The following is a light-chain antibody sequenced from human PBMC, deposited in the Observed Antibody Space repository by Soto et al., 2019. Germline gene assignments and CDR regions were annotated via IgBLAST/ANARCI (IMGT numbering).Light chain of an antibody. CDR1: SSNIGDIT. V-gene: IGLV1-44*01. CDR3: AAWDDSLDDYV. J-gene: IGLJ1*01. Sequence: QSVLTQPPSASGAPGQRVTISCSGSSSNIGDITVHWYQQLPGTAPKLLIYSNNKRPSGVPDRFSGSKSGTSASLAISGLQSEDEADYYCAAWDDSLDDYVFGTGTKLTVL. CDR2: SNN.